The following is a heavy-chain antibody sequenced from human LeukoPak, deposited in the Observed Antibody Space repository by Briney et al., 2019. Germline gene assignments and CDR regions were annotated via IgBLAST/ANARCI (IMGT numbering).Heavy chain of an antibody. CDR1: GDSISSSSYY. CDR3: ARARDDNSGYRRAFDY. Sequence: SETLSLTCTVSGDSISSSSYYWGWIRQPPGKGLEWIGTIFYSGSTYYNPSLKSRVTISVDTSKNQFSLKLSSVTAADTAVYFCARARDDNSGYRRAFDYWGQGTLVTVSS. D-gene: IGHD3-22*01. J-gene: IGHJ4*02. CDR2: IFYSGST. V-gene: IGHV4-39*07.